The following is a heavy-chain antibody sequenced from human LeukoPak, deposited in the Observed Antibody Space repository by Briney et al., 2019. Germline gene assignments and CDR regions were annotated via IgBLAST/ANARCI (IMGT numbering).Heavy chain of an antibody. V-gene: IGHV4-30-4*01. J-gene: IGHJ4*02. CDR1: GGSISSGDYY. CDR2: IYHSGST. Sequence: SQTLSLTCTVSGGSISSGDYYWSWIRQPPGKGLEWIGYIYHSGSTYFNPSLKSRVTISVDTSKNQFSLKLSSVTAADTAVYYCARGPDSSGYYYFDFWGQGTLVAVSS. CDR3: ARGPDSSGYYYFDF. D-gene: IGHD3-22*01.